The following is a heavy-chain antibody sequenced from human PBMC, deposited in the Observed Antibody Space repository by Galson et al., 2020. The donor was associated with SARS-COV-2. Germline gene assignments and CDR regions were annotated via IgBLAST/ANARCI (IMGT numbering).Heavy chain of an antibody. D-gene: IGHD5-18*01. CDR3: ARVGYSYGYQYWYFDL. CDR2: IGTAGDT. Sequence: GESLKISCAASGFTFSSYDMHWVRQATGKGLEWVSAIGTAGDTYYPGSVKGRFTISRENAKNSLYLQMNSLRAGDTAVYYCARVGYSYGYQYWYFDLWGRGTLVTVSS. J-gene: IGHJ2*01. V-gene: IGHV3-13*01. CDR1: GFTFSSYD.